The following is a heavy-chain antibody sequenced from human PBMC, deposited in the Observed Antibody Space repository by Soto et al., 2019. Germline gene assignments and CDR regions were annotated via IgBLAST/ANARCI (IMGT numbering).Heavy chain of an antibody. D-gene: IGHD5-12*01. Sequence: SVKVSCKASGGTFSTYAFTWVRQAPGQGLVWIGSFIPISGSAHCARKFQGRVTFIADVTTTTRYMELSSLPSGETAVYYSANGPSGPDDYRRPGSLVTVSS. CDR3: ANGPSGPDDY. J-gene: IGHJ4*02. CDR1: GGTFSTYA. V-gene: IGHV1-69*13. CDR2: FIPISGSA.